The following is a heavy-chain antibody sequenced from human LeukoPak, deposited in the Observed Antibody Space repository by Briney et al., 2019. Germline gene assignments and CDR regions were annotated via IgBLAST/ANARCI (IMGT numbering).Heavy chain of an antibody. V-gene: IGHV3-23*01. CDR1: GFTLSSYA. CDR3: AREAVVPAAIATSTHNWFDP. Sequence: GGSLRLSCAASGFTLSSYAMTWVRQAPGRGLEWVSSVDGGGGGTYYADSVKGRFTISRDNSKNTLYLQMNSLRAEDTAVYYCAREAVVPAAIATSTHNWFDPWGQGTLVTVSS. J-gene: IGHJ5*02. D-gene: IGHD2-2*01. CDR2: VDGGGGGT.